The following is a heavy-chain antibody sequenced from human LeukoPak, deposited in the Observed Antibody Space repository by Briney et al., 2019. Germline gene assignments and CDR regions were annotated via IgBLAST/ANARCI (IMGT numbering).Heavy chain of an antibody. CDR2: VSNSGSPI. D-gene: IGHD2-21*01. J-gene: IGHJ4*02. Sequence: GGSLRLSCAASGFTFSDYYMSWIRQAPGKGLEWLSYVSNSGSPIFYADSVRGRFTISRDNAKNSLHLQMNSLRAEDTAVYYCVRDNPRCCGVIPANIDDYWGQGTLVTVSS. CDR1: GFTFSDYY. CDR3: VRDNPRCCGVIPANIDDY. V-gene: IGHV3-11*04.